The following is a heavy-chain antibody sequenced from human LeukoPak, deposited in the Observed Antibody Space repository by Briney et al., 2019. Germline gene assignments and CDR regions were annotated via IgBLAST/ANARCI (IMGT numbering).Heavy chain of an antibody. J-gene: IGHJ6*02. CDR2: IDPSDSYT. CDR1: GYSFATYW. Sequence: GESLKISCQGSGYSFATYWIAWVRQLPGKGLEWMGRIDPSDSYTNYSPSFQGHVTISADKSISTAYLQWSSLKASDTAMYYCARHIGYYYGMDVWGRGTTVTVSS. CDR3: ARHIGYYYGMDV. D-gene: IGHD2-21*01. V-gene: IGHV5-10-1*01.